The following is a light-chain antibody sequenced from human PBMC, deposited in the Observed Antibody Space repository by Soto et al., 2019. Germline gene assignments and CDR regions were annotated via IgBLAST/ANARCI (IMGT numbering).Light chain of an antibody. V-gene: IGLV3-21*04. Sequence: SYELTQPPSVSVAPGKTARITCGGNNIGSKSVHWYQQKPGQAPVLVIYYDSDRPSGIPERFSGSNSGNTATLTSSRVEAGDDADYYCQVWDSSSDHVIFGGGTTLTVL. CDR2: YDS. J-gene: IGLJ2*01. CDR3: QVWDSSSDHVI. CDR1: NIGSKS.